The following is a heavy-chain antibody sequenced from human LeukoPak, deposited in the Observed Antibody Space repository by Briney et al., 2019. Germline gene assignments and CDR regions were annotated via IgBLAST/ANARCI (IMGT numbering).Heavy chain of an antibody. CDR2: FDPEDGET. V-gene: IGHV1-24*01. J-gene: IGHJ4*02. D-gene: IGHD6-13*01. CDR1: GYTLTELS. Sequence: ASVKVSCKVSGYTLTELSMHWVRQAPGKGLEWMGGFDPEDGETIYAQKFQGRVTMTTDTSTSTAYMELRSLRSDDTAVYYCARAIAAGSYFDYWGQGTLVTVSS. CDR3: ARAIAAGSYFDY.